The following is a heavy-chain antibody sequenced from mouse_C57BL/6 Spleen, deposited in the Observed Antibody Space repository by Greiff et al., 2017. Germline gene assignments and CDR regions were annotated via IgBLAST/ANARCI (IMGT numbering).Heavy chain of an antibody. V-gene: IGHV5-17*01. CDR1: GFTFSDYG. Sequence: EVQRVESGGGLVKPGGSLKLSCAASGFTFSDYGMHWVRQAPEKGLEWVAYISSGSSTIYYADKVKGRFTIFRDNAKNTLFLQMTSLRSEDTAMYYCAKQDGYDFDHWGQGTTLTVSP. D-gene: IGHD2-2*01. CDR3: AKQDGYDFDH. CDR2: ISSGSSTI. J-gene: IGHJ2*01.